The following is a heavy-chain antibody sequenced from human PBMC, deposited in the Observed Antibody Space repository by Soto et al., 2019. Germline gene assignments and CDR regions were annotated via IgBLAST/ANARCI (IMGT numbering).Heavy chain of an antibody. CDR2: ISAYNSNT. CDR3: ARDREDSYGSFDY. V-gene: IGHV1-18*01. CDR1: GYTFTSYR. J-gene: IGHJ4*02. Sequence: ASVKVSCKASGYTFTSYRISSVRQAPVQGLEWMGWISAYNSNTNYAQKLQGRVTMTTDTSTSTAYMDLRSLRSDDTAVYYCARDREDSYGSFDYWGQGTLVTVSS. D-gene: IGHD5-18*01.